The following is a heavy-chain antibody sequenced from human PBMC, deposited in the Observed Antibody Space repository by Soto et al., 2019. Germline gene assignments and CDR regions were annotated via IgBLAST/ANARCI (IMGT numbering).Heavy chain of an antibody. CDR2: ISSNGGTT. CDR1: GFTFSSYH. D-gene: IGHD1-7*01. V-gene: IGHV3-64*01. Sequence: EVQLAESGGGMVQPGGSLRLSCVASGFTFSSYHMHWVRQAQGKGLEYVSSISSNGGTTYYGNSVKGRFTISRDNSKNTLYLQMGSLRAEDMAVYYCVRRVSGNYDYWGQGTLVTVSS. J-gene: IGHJ4*02. CDR3: VRRVSGNYDY.